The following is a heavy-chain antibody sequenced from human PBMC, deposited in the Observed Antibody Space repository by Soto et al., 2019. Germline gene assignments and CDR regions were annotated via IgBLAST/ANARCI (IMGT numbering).Heavy chain of an antibody. J-gene: IGHJ6*02. V-gene: IGHV3-21*06. Sequence: EVQLVESGGGLVKPGGSLRLSCAASGLTFSTFGMNWVRQTPGKGLEWVSAIDSTGRYIDYGASVSGRLTIPRDNARSLFFLQMNSLRVEDTAGYYCGRDGAAGRLMGVWGQGTTVIVSS. CDR1: GLTFSTFG. D-gene: IGHD6-13*01. CDR2: IDSTGRYI. CDR3: GRDGAAGRLMGV.